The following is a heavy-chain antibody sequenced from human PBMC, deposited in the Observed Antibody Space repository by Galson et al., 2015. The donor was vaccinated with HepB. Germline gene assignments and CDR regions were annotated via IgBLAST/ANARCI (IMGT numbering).Heavy chain of an antibody. D-gene: IGHD2-2*01. V-gene: IGHV1-3*01. Sequence: SVKVSCKASGYTFTSYAMHWVRQAPGQRLEWMGWINAGNGNTKYSQKFQGRVTITRDTSASTAYMELSSLRSEDTAVYYCAREVGYCSSTSCYAGYYYYGMDVWGQGTTATVSS. CDR2: INAGNGNT. J-gene: IGHJ6*02. CDR3: AREVGYCSSTSCYAGYYYYGMDV. CDR1: GYTFTSYA.